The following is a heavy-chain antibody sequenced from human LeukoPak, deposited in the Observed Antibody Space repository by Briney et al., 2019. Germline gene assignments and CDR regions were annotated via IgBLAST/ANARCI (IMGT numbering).Heavy chain of an antibody. CDR3: ARDQQQLELDAFDI. CDR2: IYYRSHWYG. Sequence: SQTLSLTCAISGDSVSRTDAGWNWIRQSPSRGLEWLGRIYYRSHWYGDDVLSMKSRITINPDTAKNQFSLQLKSVTPEDTAVYYCARDQQQLELDAFDIWGQGTMVTVSS. J-gene: IGHJ3*02. D-gene: IGHD6-13*01. V-gene: IGHV6-1*01. CDR1: GDSVSRTDAG.